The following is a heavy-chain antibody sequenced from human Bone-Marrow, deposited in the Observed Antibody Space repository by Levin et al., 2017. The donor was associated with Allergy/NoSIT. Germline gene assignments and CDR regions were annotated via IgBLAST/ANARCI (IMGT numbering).Heavy chain of an antibody. Sequence: GESLKISCAASGILFSSYDMNWVRQAPGKGLEWVSSISAGGNYIYYADSVKGRFTISRDNAKNSLFLQMNSLRAEDTAVYYCSSWAMYHYDRSAFDYFYYAMDVWGQGTTVTVSS. V-gene: IGHV3-21*01. CDR1: GILFSSYD. CDR3: SSWAMYHYDRSAFDYFYYAMDV. J-gene: IGHJ6*02. D-gene: IGHD3-22*01. CDR2: ISAGGNYI.